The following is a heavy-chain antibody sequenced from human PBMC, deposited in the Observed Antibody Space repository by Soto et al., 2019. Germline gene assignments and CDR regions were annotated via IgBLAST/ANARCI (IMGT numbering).Heavy chain of an antibody. CDR3: ARGSAYDFWSGYYVPDDY. J-gene: IGHJ4*02. Sequence: QVQLVQSGAEVKKPGASVKVSCKASGYTFTSYDINWVRQATGQGLEWMGWMNPNSGNTGYAQKVQGRVTMTRNTSISTAYMELSSLRSEDTAVYYCARGSAYDFWSGYYVPDDYWGQGTLVTVSS. CDR2: MNPNSGNT. V-gene: IGHV1-8*01. CDR1: GYTFTSYD. D-gene: IGHD3-3*01.